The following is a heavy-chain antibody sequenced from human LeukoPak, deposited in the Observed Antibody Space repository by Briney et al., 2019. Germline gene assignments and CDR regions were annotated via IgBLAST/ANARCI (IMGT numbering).Heavy chain of an antibody. CDR3: ARDPYSIRRAFDI. CDR2: IYYSGST. J-gene: IGHJ3*02. D-gene: IGHD3-3*02. V-gene: IGHV4-59*01. CDR1: GGSISSYY. Sequence: SETLSLTCTVSGGSISSYYWSWIRQPPAKGLEWIGYIYYSGSTNYNPSLKSRVTISVDTSKNQFSLKLSSVTAADTAVYYCARDPYSIRRAFDIWGQGTMVTVSS.